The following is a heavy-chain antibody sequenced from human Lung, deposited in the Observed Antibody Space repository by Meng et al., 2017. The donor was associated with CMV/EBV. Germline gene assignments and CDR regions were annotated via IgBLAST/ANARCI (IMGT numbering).Heavy chain of an antibody. CDR3: ARRSTYYYDSSGYPFFAD. Sequence: FSSYWSGWLRQMPGKGLKWMGIIHPGDSDTRYSPSFQGQVTISADKSISTAYLQWSSLKASDTAMYYCARRSTYYYDSSGYPFFADWGQGTLVTVSS. V-gene: IGHV5-51*01. D-gene: IGHD3-22*01. J-gene: IGHJ4*02. CDR2: IHPGDSDT. CDR1: FSSYW.